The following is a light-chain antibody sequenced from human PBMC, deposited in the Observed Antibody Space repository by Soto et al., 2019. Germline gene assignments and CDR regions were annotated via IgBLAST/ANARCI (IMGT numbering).Light chain of an antibody. CDR3: QQYNSYPWT. J-gene: IGKJ1*01. CDR2: KAS. V-gene: IGKV1-5*03. Sequence: IQMTQSPSTLSASLRDRVTITFRASQSISSWLAWYQQKPGKAPKLLIYKASSLESGVPSRFSGSGSGTEFTLTISSLQPDDFATYYCQQYNSYPWTFGQGTKVEIK. CDR1: QSISSW.